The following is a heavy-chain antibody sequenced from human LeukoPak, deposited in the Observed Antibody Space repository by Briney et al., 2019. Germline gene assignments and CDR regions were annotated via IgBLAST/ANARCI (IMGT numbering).Heavy chain of an antibody. J-gene: IGHJ5*02. D-gene: IGHD1/OR15-1a*01. CDR2: ISGSGGST. CDR1: GFTFSSYA. Sequence: PGGSLRLSCAASGFTFSSYAMSWVRQAPGKGLEWVSAISGSGGSTYYADSVKGRFTVSRDNSKNTLYLQMNSLRAEDTALYYCARARYNWNNEAWFDPWGQGTLVTVSS. CDR3: ARARYNWNNEAWFDP. V-gene: IGHV3-23*01.